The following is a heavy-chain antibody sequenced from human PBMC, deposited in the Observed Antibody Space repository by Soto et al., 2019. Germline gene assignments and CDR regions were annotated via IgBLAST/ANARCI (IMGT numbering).Heavy chain of an antibody. V-gene: IGHV3-23*01. Sequence: GGSLRLSCAASGFTFSSYAMSWVRQAPGKGLEWVSAISGSGGSTYYADSVKGRFTISRDNSKNTLYLQMKSLRAEDTAVYYCASTVYDFWSGYFPPGNYYYYGMDVWGQGTTVTVSS. J-gene: IGHJ6*02. CDR1: GFTFSSYA. CDR3: ASTVYDFWSGYFPPGNYYYYGMDV. CDR2: ISGSGGST. D-gene: IGHD3-3*01.